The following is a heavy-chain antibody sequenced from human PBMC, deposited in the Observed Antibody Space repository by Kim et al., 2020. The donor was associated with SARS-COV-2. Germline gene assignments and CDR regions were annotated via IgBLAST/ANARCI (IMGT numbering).Heavy chain of an antibody. J-gene: IGHJ6*02. Sequence: SETLSLTCTVSGGSISSYYWSWIRQPPGKGLEWIGYIYYSGSTNYNPSLKSRVTISVDTSKNQFSLKLSSVTAADTAVYYCARERRGRHYYDSSGYYSYYYYGMDVWGQGTTVTVSS. CDR3: ARERRGRHYYDSSGYYSYYYYGMDV. CDR1: GGSISSYY. D-gene: IGHD3-22*01. CDR2: IYYSGST. V-gene: IGHV4-59*13.